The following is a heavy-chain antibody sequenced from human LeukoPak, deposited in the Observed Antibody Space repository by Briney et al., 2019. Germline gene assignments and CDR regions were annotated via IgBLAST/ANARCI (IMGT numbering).Heavy chain of an antibody. V-gene: IGHV4-61*01. CDR3: ARGVNSGYFDY. D-gene: IGHD1-26*01. J-gene: IGHJ4*02. Sequence: SETLSLTCTVSGGSISSSSYYWTWIRQPPGKGLEWIGYIYYSGSTNYNPSLKSRVTISVDTSKNQFSLKLTSVTAADTAVYYCARGVNSGYFDYCGQGTLVTVSS. CDR1: GGSISSSSYY. CDR2: IYYSGST.